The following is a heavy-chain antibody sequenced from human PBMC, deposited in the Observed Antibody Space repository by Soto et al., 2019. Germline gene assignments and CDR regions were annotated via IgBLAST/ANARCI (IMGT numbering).Heavy chain of an antibody. J-gene: IGHJ4*02. Sequence: GWSLRLSGAASGFTFNAYTMHWVRQAPGKGLEWVSLISWDGGITYYGDSVKGRFTVSRDNSDNSLYLQMTSLRSDDTAFDYCAKDYYDILTCKKRYCDSWGQGA. CDR2: ISWDGGIT. CDR3: AKDYYDILTCKKRYCDS. V-gene: IGHV3-43*01. D-gene: IGHD3-9*01. CDR1: GFTFNAYT.